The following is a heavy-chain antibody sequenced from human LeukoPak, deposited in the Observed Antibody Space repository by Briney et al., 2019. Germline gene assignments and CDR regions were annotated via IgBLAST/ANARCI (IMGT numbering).Heavy chain of an antibody. D-gene: IGHD1-1*01. V-gene: IGHV3-7*01. CDR3: ARDGTTTAHPDAFDI. CDR2: IKQDGSEK. Sequence: GGSLRLSCAASGFTFSDAWMNWVRQAPGKGLEWVANIKQDGSEKYYVDSVKGRFTISRDNAKNSLYLQMNSLRAEDTAVYYCARDGTTTAHPDAFDIWGQGTMVTVSS. J-gene: IGHJ3*02. CDR1: GFTFSDAW.